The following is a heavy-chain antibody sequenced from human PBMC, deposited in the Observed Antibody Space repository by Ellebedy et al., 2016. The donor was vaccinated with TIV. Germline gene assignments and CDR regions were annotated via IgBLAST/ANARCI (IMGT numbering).Heavy chain of an antibody. D-gene: IGHD2-21*02. V-gene: IGHV4-4*02. CDR3: ARDDVVVVTAIRDYYYYYGMYV. J-gene: IGHJ6*02. Sequence: SETLSLXCAVSGGSISSSNWWSWVRQPPGKGLEWIGEIYHNGSTNYNPSLKSRVTISVDKSKNQFSLKLSSVTAADTAVYYCARDDVVVVTAIRDYYYYYGMYVWGQGTTVTVSS. CDR1: GGSISSSNW. CDR2: IYHNGST.